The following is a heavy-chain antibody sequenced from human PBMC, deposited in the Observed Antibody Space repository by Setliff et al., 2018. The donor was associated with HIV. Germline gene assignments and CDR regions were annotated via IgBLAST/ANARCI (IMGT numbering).Heavy chain of an antibody. V-gene: IGHV4-39*01. CDR1: GGSISSSSYY. D-gene: IGHD4-17*01. CDR2: IFYTGST. Sequence: PSETLSLTCTVSGGSISSSSYYWDWIRQPPGKSLEWVGSIFYTGSTNYRPSPESRVIVSLDTSKNQFSLKLSSVTAADTAVYYCTRRDVTTGMDSWGTGILVTV. J-gene: IGHJ4*02. CDR3: TRRDVTTGMDS.